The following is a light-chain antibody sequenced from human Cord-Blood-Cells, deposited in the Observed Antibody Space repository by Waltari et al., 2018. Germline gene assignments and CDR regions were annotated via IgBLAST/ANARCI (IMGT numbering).Light chain of an antibody. V-gene: IGKV3-11*01. Sequence: EIVLTQSPATLSLSPGERDTLSCRASQSVSSYLAWYQQKPGQAPRLLIYDASNRATGIPARFSGSGSGTDFTLTISSLEPEDFAVYCCQQRSNWPLTFGGGTKVEIK. CDR3: QQRSNWPLT. CDR2: DAS. CDR1: QSVSSY. J-gene: IGKJ4*01.